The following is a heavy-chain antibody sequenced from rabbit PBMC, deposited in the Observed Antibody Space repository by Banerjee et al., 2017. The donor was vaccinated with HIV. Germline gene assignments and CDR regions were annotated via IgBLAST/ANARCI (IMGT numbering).Heavy chain of an antibody. J-gene: IGHJ4*01. V-gene: IGHV1S40*01. CDR1: GFSFSSSYY. D-gene: IGHD6-1*01. CDR2: ISAGSAST. Sequence: QSLEESGGGLVQPEGSLTLTCTASGFSFSSSYYMCWVRQAPGKGLEWIACISAGSASTWYASWAKGRFTISKTSSTTVDLKMTSLTAADTATYFCARGTYGYAGYAPNLWGQGTLVTVS. CDR3: ARGTYGYAGYAPNL.